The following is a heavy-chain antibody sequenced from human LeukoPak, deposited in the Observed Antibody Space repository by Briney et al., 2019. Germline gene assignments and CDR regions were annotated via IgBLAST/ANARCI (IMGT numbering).Heavy chain of an antibody. D-gene: IGHD4-11*01. CDR3: ARPLNTVHDTFDV. J-gene: IGHJ3*01. CDR2: IYYTGST. CDR1: GGSVSSGGYY. V-gene: IGHV4-31*03. Sequence: PSQTLCLTCTVSGGSVSSGGYYWVWIRQRPGKGLEWVGYIYYTGSTSYNPSLKSRLTIAVDTSKDQFSLKLSSVTAADTAIYYCARPLNTVHDTFDVWGQGTMVTVSS.